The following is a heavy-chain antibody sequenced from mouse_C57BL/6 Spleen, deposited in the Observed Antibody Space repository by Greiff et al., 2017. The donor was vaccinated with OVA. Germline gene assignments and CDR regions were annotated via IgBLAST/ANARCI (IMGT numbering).Heavy chain of an antibody. CDR1: GFTFSDYG. J-gene: IGHJ4*01. V-gene: IGHV5-17*01. CDR3: AKRQLGRYAMDD. Sequence: EVQLVESGGGLVKPGGSLKLSCAASGFTFSDYGMHWVRQAPEKGLEWVAYISSGSSTIYYADTVKGRFTISRDNAKNTLFLQKTSLRSEDTDMYYCAKRQLGRYAMDDWGQGTSVTVSS. CDR2: ISSGSSTI. D-gene: IGHD4-1*02.